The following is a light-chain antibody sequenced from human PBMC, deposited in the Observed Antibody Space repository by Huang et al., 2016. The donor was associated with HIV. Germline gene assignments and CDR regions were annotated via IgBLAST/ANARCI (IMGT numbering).Light chain of an antibody. V-gene: IGKV3-11*01. CDR3: QQRSAWPLT. CDR2: DAA. J-gene: IGKJ4*01. Sequence: EIVLTQSPATLSLSPGERATLSCRASQSGRSYLAWYQRKPGQAPRLLIYDAANRATGIPARFSGSGSGTDFTLTISNLQSEDFAVYYCQQRSAWPLTFGGGTKVEI. CDR1: QSGRSY.